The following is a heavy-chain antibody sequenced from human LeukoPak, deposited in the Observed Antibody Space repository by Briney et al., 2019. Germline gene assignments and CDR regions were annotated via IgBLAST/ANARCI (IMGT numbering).Heavy chain of an antibody. Sequence: PSETLSLTCTVSGGSISSSSYYWSWIRQPPGKGLEWIGYIYNGGSTSYNPSLKSRVTISADTSKNQFSLKLSSVTAADTAVYYCARDRGSSGNNYYFDYWGQGTLVTVSS. J-gene: IGHJ4*02. CDR1: GGSISSSSYY. CDR2: IYNGGST. V-gene: IGHV4-61*01. D-gene: IGHD6-19*01. CDR3: ARDRGSSGNNYYFDY.